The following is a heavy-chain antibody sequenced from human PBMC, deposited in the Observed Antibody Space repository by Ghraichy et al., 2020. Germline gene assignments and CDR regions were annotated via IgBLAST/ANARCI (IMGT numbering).Heavy chain of an antibody. D-gene: IGHD3-3*01. CDR3: ARRLNIRRVLMEYNWFDP. Sequence: SETLSLTCTVSGGSISSSSYYWGWISQPPGKGLEWIGSIYYSGSTYYNPSLKSRVTISVDTSKNQFSLKLSSVTAADTAVYYCARRLNIRRVLMEYNWFDPWGQGTLVTVSS. CDR2: IYYSGST. J-gene: IGHJ5*02. V-gene: IGHV4-39*01. CDR1: GGSISSSSYY.